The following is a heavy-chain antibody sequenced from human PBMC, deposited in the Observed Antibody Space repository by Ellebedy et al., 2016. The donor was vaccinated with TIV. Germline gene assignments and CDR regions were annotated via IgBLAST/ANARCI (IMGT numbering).Heavy chain of an antibody. CDR3: ARGETTGENNWSDP. D-gene: IGHD1-14*01. V-gene: IGHV1-8*01. J-gene: IGHJ5*02. Sequence: AASVKVSCKASGHTFTSDEINWVRQATGQGLEWMGWMNPNSGNSYYAQKFQGRVSMTRNTSIYTAYMELSSLRSEDTAVYYCARGETTGENNWSDPWGKGTLVTVSS. CDR2: MNPNSGNS. CDR1: GHTFTSDE.